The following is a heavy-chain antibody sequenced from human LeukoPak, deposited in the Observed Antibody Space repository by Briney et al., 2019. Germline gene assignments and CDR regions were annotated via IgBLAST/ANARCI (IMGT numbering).Heavy chain of an antibody. D-gene: IGHD4-17*01. CDR3: ARASYGVVLDY. J-gene: IGHJ4*02. CDR2: IGYSGSDT. V-gene: IGHV3-23*01. Sequence: PGGSLTLFCILSGFTLSSYEMNWFRQAPGKGLEWASSIGYSGSDTHYADSVKGRFTVSRDNAKNTMYLQMNSLRAEDTAVYYCARASYGVVLDYWAQGTLVPVPS. CDR1: GFTLSSYE.